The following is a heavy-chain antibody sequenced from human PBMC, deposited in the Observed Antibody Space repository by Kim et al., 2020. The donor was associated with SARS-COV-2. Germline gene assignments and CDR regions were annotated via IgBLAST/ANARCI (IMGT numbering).Heavy chain of an antibody. V-gene: IGHV4-31*03. Sequence: SETLSLTCTVSGGSISSGGYYWSWIRQRPGEGLEWIGYIYYSGNTYYNPSLKSRVTISVDTSKNQFSLKLTSVTAADTAVYYCARADSNGYYLDYWGQGT. CDR1: GGSISSGGYY. J-gene: IGHJ4*03. CDR3: ARADSNGYYLDY. CDR2: IYYSGNT. D-gene: IGHD3-22*01.